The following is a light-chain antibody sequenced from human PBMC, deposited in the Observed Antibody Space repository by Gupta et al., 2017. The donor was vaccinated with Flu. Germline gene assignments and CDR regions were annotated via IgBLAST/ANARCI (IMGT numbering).Light chain of an antibody. CDR1: QNVNNY. Sequence: DIVLTQSPATLSLSPGERATLSCRASQNVNNYLAWYQHKPGQAPRLLIYDASNRATGIPARFSGSGSGTDFTLTISSLEPEDFALYDCQQRSNWPKVTFGGGTKVEIK. CDR2: DAS. V-gene: IGKV3-11*01. J-gene: IGKJ4*02. CDR3: QQRSNWPKVT.